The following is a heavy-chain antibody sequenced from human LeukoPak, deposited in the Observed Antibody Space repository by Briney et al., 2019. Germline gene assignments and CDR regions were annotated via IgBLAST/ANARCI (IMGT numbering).Heavy chain of an antibody. J-gene: IGHJ4*02. CDR2: IKQDGSEK. V-gene: IGHV3-7*04. CDR3: ARVSGITGTTAAGDY. D-gene: IGHD1-20*01. Sequence: GGSLRLSCAASGFTFSSYWMSWVRQAPGKGLEWVANIKQDGSEKYYVDSVKGRFTISRDNAKNSLYLKMNSLRAEDTAVYYCARVSGITGTTAAGDYWGQGTLVTVSS. CDR1: GFTFSSYW.